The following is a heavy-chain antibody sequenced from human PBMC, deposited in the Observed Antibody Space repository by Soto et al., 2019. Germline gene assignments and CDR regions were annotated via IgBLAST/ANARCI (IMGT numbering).Heavy chain of an antibody. CDR1: GYTFTYYY. Sequence: QAQLVQSGAEVKKPGASVKVSCKASGYTFTYYYIHWVRQAPGLGPEWMGIINPTSHSTAYAQQFQGRVIITTDTSTTNDYMDLSSVPSEDAAVCFCARGGRVVTMWGEGFDYWGQGTLVTVSS. D-gene: IGHD3-10*02. CDR2: INPTSHST. V-gene: IGHV1-46*03. J-gene: IGHJ4*02. CDR3: ARGGRVVTMWGEGFDY.